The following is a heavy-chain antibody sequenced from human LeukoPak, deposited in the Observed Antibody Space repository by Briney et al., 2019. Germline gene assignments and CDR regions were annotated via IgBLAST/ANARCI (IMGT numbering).Heavy chain of an antibody. CDR3: ARADYGDYDLRPEYFQH. Sequence: ASETLSLTCTVSGGSISSYYWSWIRQPAGKGLEWIGRIYTSGSTNYNPSLKSRVTMSVDTSKNQFSLKLSSVTATDTAVYYCARADYGDYDLRPEYFQHWGQGTLVTVSS. CDR1: GGSISSYY. CDR2: IYTSGST. V-gene: IGHV4-4*07. D-gene: IGHD4-17*01. J-gene: IGHJ1*01.